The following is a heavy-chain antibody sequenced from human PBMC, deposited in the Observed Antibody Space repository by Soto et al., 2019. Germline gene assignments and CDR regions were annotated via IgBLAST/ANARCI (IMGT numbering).Heavy chain of an antibody. CDR3: ARGGPRSGQTGYYFDY. D-gene: IGHD3-10*01. V-gene: IGHV3-66*01. CDR2: IYSGGST. CDR1: GFTISSNY. Sequence: EVQLVESGGGLVQPGGSLRLSCAASGFTISSNYMTWVRQAPGKGLEWVSVIYSGGSTYYTDSVKGRFTISGDSSKTTLYLQMNSLRAEDTAVYYCARGGPRSGQTGYYFDYWGQGTLVTVSS. J-gene: IGHJ4*02.